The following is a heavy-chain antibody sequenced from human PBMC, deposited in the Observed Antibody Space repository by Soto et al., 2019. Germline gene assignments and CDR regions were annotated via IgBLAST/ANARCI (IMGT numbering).Heavy chain of an antibody. Sequence: GGSLRLSCAASGFTFSSYGMHWVRQAPGKGLEWVAVIWYDGSNKYYADSVKGRFTISRDNSKNTLYLQMNSLRAEDTAVYYCARDRHGRFLEWLLSPPVDYYMDVWGKGTTVTVSS. J-gene: IGHJ6*03. CDR2: IWYDGSNK. CDR3: ARDRHGRFLEWLLSPPVDYYMDV. D-gene: IGHD3-3*01. V-gene: IGHV3-33*01. CDR1: GFTFSSYG.